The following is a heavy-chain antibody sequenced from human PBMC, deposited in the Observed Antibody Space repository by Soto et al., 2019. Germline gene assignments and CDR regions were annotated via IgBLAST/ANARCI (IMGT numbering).Heavy chain of an antibody. CDR1: GYSVLTYW. V-gene: IGHV5-10-1*01. D-gene: IGHD3-9*01. Sequence: GESLKISCKGSGYSVLTYWISWVRQMPGKGLEWMGRIDPSDSYTNYSPSFQGHVTISADKSISTAYLQWSSLKASDTAMYYCARQDYVILTGYYKKEDYYYYGMDVRGQGTTVTVSS. J-gene: IGHJ6*02. CDR2: IDPSDSYT. CDR3: ARQDYVILTGYYKKEDYYYYGMDV.